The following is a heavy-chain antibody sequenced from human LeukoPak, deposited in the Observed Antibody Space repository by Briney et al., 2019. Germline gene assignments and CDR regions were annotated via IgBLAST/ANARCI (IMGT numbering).Heavy chain of an antibody. Sequence: SETLSLTCTVSGYSISSGYYWGWIRQPPGKGLEWIGSIYHSGSTYYNPSLKSRVTISVDTSKNQFSLKLSSVTAADTAVYYCARDTYYDFWSGYYQRHWFDPWGQGTLATVSS. CDR3: ARDTYYDFWSGYYQRHWFDP. V-gene: IGHV4-38-2*02. CDR2: IYHSGST. J-gene: IGHJ5*02. D-gene: IGHD3-3*01. CDR1: GYSISSGYY.